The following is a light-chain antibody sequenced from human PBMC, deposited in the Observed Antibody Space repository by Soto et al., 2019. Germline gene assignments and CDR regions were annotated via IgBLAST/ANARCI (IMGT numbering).Light chain of an antibody. CDR2: EVN. J-gene: IGLJ3*02. Sequence: QSVLTQPASVSGSPGQSITISCTGTSSDAGGYNYVSWYQQHPGKAPKLMIYEVNNRPSGVSNRFSGSKSGNTASLTISRLQAEDEADYYCSSYTSTTTLWVFGGGTKLTVL. V-gene: IGLV2-14*01. CDR3: SSYTSTTTLWV. CDR1: SSDAGGYNY.